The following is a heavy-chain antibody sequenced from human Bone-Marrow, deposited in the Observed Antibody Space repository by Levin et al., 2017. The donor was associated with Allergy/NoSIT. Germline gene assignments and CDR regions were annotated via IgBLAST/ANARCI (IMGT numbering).Heavy chain of an antibody. V-gene: IGHV1-46*01. J-gene: IGHJ5*02. CDR3: VRGGRFDP. CDR2: INSGNGYT. D-gene: IGHD1-26*01. CDR1: GYTFTDYY. Sequence: RGESLKISCEASGYTFTDYYIHWVRQAPGQGLEWMGTINSGNGYTSYTQKFQGRVTMTRDTSTTTVYMELTSLTSEDTAVYYCVRGGRFDPWGQGTLVTVSS.